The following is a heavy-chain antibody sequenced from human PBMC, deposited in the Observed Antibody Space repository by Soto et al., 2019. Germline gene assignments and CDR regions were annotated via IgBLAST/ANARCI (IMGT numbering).Heavy chain of an antibody. CDR2: IYYSGST. D-gene: IGHD3-9*01. CDR3: ARLTTYYDILTGYSPSAYFDY. CDR1: GGSISSYY. V-gene: IGHV4-59*08. Sequence: QVQLQESGPGLVKPSETLSLTCTVSGGSISSYYWSWIRQPPGKGLEWIGYIYYSGSTNYNPSLKRRVTISVDTSKNQFSLKLSSVTAADTAVYYCARLTTYYDILTGYSPSAYFDYWGQGTLVTVSS. J-gene: IGHJ4*02.